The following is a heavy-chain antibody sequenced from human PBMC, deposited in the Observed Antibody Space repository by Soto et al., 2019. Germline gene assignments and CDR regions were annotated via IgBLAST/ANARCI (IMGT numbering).Heavy chain of an antibody. CDR2: IIPIFGTA. J-gene: IGHJ3*02. CDR1: GGTFSRHA. Sequence: QVQLVQSGAEVRKPGSSVKVSCKASGGTFSRHAISWVRQAPGQGLEWMGGIIPIFGTANHAQKFQGRVTIIADESTSTAYMELRSLRSDDTAVYYCARDTLYYYDSSGYAVDAFDIWGQGTMVTVSS. CDR3: ARDTLYYYDSSGYAVDAFDI. V-gene: IGHV1-69*01. D-gene: IGHD3-22*01.